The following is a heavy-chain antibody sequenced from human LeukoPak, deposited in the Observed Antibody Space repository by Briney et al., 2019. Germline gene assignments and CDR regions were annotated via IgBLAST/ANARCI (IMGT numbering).Heavy chain of an antibody. D-gene: IGHD1-1*01. V-gene: IGHV4-31*03. CDR1: GASVDSGGFY. CDR3: ANGPNWNPRTELMDV. J-gene: IGHJ6*04. CDR2: IYHSGNA. Sequence: SETLSLTCTVSGASVDSGGFYWTWIRQRPGTGLEWIGYIYHSGNANYNPSLQSRVVISVDTSKNQFSLTLSSVTAADTAVYYCANGPNWNPRTELMDVWGKGTTVTVSS.